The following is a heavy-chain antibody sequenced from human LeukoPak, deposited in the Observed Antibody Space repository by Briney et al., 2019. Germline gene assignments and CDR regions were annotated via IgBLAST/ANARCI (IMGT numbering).Heavy chain of an antibody. CDR1: GGSISSDY. CDR2: IYYSGST. D-gene: IGHD5-18*01. Sequence: TSETLSLTCTVSGGSISSDYGSWIRQPPGKGLEWIGYIYYSGSTNYNPSLKSRVTLSVDTSKNQFSLKLSSVTAADTAVYYCARAMRGYSYGYRSNWFVPWGQGTLVTVSS. J-gene: IGHJ5*02. V-gene: IGHV4-59*01. CDR3: ARAMRGYSYGYRSNWFVP.